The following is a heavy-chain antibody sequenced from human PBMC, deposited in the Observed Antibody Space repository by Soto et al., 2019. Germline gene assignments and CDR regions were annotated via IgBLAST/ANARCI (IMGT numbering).Heavy chain of an antibody. Sequence: QVQLVQSGAEVKKPGSSVKVSCTASGGTFSSYAISWVRQAPVQGREWMGGLIPIFGTANSAQKFQGRVTITADESTSTAETELSSQRSEDTAVYSCARVVTVVKSCHSWYFDLWGRGTLVSVAS. CDR3: ARVVTVVKSCHSWYFDL. CDR2: LIPIFGTA. D-gene: IGHD2-15*01. CDR1: GGTFSSYA. J-gene: IGHJ2*01. V-gene: IGHV1-69*12.